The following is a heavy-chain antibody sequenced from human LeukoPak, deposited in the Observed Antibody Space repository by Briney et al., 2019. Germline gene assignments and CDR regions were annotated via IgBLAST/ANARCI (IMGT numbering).Heavy chain of an antibody. CDR1: GYTFTIYS. CDR3: ESEGVRNPGIAVAGKDYYYYYMDV. CDR2: ISAYNANT. Sequence: ASVKLSCKASGYTFTIYSISWVRQAPGQGLEWMGFISAYNANTNYAQKLQGRVTMTTDTSTSTAYMELRSLRSDDTAVYFCESEGVRNPGIAVAGKDYYYYYMDVWGKGTTVPVFS. J-gene: IGHJ6*03. D-gene: IGHD6-19*01. V-gene: IGHV1-18*01.